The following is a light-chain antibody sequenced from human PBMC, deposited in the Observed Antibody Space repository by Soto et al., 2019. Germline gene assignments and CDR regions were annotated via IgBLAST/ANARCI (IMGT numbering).Light chain of an antibody. CDR3: QLYGSAPPLT. J-gene: IGKJ4*01. CDR2: GAS. V-gene: IGKV3-20*01. CDR1: QSVSSSY. Sequence: EIVLTQSPGTLSLSPGERATLSCSASQSVSSSYLAWYQQKPGQAPRLLIYGASSRATGIPDRFSGSGSGTDFTLTISRLEPEDFAVYYCQLYGSAPPLTCGGGTKVEI.